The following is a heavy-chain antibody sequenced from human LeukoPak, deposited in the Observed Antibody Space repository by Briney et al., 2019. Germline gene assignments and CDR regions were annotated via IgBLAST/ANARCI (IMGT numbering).Heavy chain of an antibody. CDR1: GGSISSYY. D-gene: IGHD3-22*01. V-gene: IGHV4-59*12. CDR3: ARDSYYDSTNYFDY. Sequence: SETLSLTCTVSGGSISSYYWSWIRQPPGKGLEWIGYIYYSGSTNYNPSLKSRVTISVDTSKNQFSLKLSSVTAADTAVYYCARDSYYDSTNYFDYWGQGTLVTVSS. CDR2: IYYSGST. J-gene: IGHJ4*02.